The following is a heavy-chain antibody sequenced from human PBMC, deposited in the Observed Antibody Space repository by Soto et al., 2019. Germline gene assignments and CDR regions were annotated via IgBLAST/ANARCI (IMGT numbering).Heavy chain of an antibody. Sequence: GGSLRLPWXASGLTFRSYARHWVRQAPGKGLEWVSSISSTSSSLFYANSVKGRFTISRDNAKNSLYLQMNSLRAEDTAVYYCAKERNIDSHLFDNWGQGTLVTVSS. CDR2: ISSTSSSL. D-gene: IGHD3-9*01. V-gene: IGHV3-21*01. CDR3: AKERNIDSHLFDN. CDR1: GLTFRSYA. J-gene: IGHJ4*01.